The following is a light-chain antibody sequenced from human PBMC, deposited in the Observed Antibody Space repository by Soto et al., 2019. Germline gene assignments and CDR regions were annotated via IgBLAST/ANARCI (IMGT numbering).Light chain of an antibody. J-gene: IGKJ2*02. CDR2: AAS. Sequence: DIQMTQSPSSLSASVGDRVTITCRASQSISSYLNWYQQKPGKAPKLLIYAASSVQSGVPSRFSGSGSGTYFTLTSSSLQPEDVATYYCQQSYSTPRTFGQGTKLEIK. V-gene: IGKV1-39*01. CDR1: QSISSY. CDR3: QQSYSTPRT.